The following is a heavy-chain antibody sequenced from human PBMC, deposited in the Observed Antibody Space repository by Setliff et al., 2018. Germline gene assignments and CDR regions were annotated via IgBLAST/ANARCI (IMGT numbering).Heavy chain of an antibody. J-gene: IGHJ1*01. CDR1: GGSFSGYY. Sequence: PSETLSLTCAVYGGSFSGYYWSWIRQPPGKGLELIGEINHTGSTNYNPSLKSRVTISVDTSKNQFSLKLSSVTAADTAVYYCARHASSYSDNSGYYYEIGYFRHWGQGTLVTVSS. V-gene: IGHV4-34*01. D-gene: IGHD3-22*01. CDR2: INHTGST. CDR3: ARHASSYSDNSGYYYEIGYFRH.